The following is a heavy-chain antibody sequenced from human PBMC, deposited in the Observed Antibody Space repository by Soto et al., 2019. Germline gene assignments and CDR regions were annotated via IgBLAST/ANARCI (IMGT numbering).Heavy chain of an antibody. D-gene: IGHD4-17*01. Sequence: EVQLVESGGGLVQPGRSLRLSCAASGFTFDDYAMHWVRQAPGKGLEWVSGISWNSGSIGYADSVKGRFTISRDNAKNSLYLQMNSLRAEDTALYYCAKDQNGDYGAFDIWGQGTMVTVSS. V-gene: IGHV3-9*01. CDR1: GFTFDDYA. J-gene: IGHJ3*02. CDR2: ISWNSGSI. CDR3: AKDQNGDYGAFDI.